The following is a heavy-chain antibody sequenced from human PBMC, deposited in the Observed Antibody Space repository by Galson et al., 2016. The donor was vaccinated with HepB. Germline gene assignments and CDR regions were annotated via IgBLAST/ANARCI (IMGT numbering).Heavy chain of an antibody. CDR2: ISSSSSYI. CDR1: GFTFSSYS. V-gene: IGHV3-21*01. CDR3: ARGVIVGAMFDY. Sequence: SLRLSCAASGFTFSSYSMNWVRQAPGKGLEWVSSISSSSSYIYYADSVKGRFTISRDNAKNSLYLQMNSLRAEDTAVYYCARGVIVGAMFDYWGQGTLVTVAS. D-gene: IGHD1-26*01. J-gene: IGHJ4*02.